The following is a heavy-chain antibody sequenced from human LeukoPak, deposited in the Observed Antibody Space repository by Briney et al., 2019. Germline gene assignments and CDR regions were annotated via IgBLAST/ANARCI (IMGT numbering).Heavy chain of an antibody. D-gene: IGHD3-3*01. J-gene: IGHJ4*02. CDR2: VDPEDGET. CDR1: GYTFTGYY. V-gene: IGHV1-69-2*01. Sequence: ASVKVSCKASGYTFTGYYMHWVRQAPGQGLEWMGLVDPEDGETIYAEKFQGRVTITADTSTDTAYMELSSLRSEDTAEYYCATLPAVEGYWGQGTLVTVSS. CDR3: ATLPAVEGY.